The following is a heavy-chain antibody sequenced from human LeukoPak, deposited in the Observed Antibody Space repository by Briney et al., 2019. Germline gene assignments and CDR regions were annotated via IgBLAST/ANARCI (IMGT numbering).Heavy chain of an antibody. CDR1: GYTFTGYY. V-gene: IGHV1-2*02. CDR3: AEGIVGATSLDY. CDR2: INPNSGGT. D-gene: IGHD1-26*01. Sequence: ASVKVSCKASGYTFTGYYMHWVRQASGQGLEWMGWINPNSGGTNYAQKFQGRVTMTRDTSISTAYMELSRLRSDDTAVYYCAEGIVGATSLDYWGQGTLVTVSS. J-gene: IGHJ4*02.